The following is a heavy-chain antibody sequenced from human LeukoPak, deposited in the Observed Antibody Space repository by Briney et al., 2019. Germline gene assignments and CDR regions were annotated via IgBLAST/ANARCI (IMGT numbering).Heavy chain of an antibody. D-gene: IGHD6-19*01. CDR2: INTNTGNP. V-gene: IGHV7-4-1*02. CDR1: GYTFTSYD. J-gene: IGHJ4*02. CDR3: ARDYSSGWSYYFDY. Sequence: GASVKVSCKASGYTFTSYDINWVRQAPGQGLEWMGWINTNTGNPTYAQGFTGRFVFSLDTSVSTAYLQISSLKAEDTAVYYCARDYSSGWSYYFDYWGQGTLVTVSS.